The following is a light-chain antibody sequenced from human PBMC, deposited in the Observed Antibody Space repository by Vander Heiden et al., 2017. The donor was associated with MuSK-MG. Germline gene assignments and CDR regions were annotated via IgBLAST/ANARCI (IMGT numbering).Light chain of an antibody. CDR3: AAWDDSLSGYV. CDR2: RND. Sequence: QSVMTQPPSASGAPGQRVTISCSGSSSNIGSNYVFWYQHLPGTAPNVLIYRNDQRPSGVPDRFSGSKSGTSASLAISALWSDDEAEYYCAAWDDSLSGYVFGTGTKVTVL. J-gene: IGLJ1*01. CDR1: SSNIGSNY. V-gene: IGLV1-47*03.